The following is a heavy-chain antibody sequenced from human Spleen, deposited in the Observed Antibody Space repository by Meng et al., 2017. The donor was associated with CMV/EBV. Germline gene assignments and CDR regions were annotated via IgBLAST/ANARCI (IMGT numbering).Heavy chain of an antibody. J-gene: IGHJ5*02. D-gene: IGHD2-21*02. CDR2: INHSGGT. CDR1: VGSFSGSY. V-gene: IGHV4-34*01. Sequence: LPCAVYVGSFSGSYWSWLRQPPGKGLEWIGEINHSGGTHYNPSLTSRVTLSVDTSKNQFSLKLSSVTAADTAVYYCAIGWYSHRFDPWGQGTLVTVSS. CDR3: AIGWYSHRFDP.